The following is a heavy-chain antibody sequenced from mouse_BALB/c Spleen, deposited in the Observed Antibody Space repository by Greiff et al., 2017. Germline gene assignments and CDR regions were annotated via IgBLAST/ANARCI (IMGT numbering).Heavy chain of an antibody. J-gene: IGHJ3*01. D-gene: IGHD2-4*01. CDR2: ISSGGSYT. CDR1: GFTFSSYG. V-gene: IGHV5-6*01. Sequence: EVKLQESGGDLVKPGGSLKLSCAASGFTFSSYGMSWVRQTPDKRLEWVATISSGGSYTYYPDSVKGRFTISRDNAKNTLYLQMSSLKSEDTAMYYCARLYDYDPWFAYWGQGTLVTVSA. CDR3: ARLYDYDPWFAY.